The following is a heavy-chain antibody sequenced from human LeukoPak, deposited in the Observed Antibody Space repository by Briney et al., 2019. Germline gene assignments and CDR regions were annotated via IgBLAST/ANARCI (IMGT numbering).Heavy chain of an antibody. CDR2: INHSGST. J-gene: IGHJ4*02. D-gene: IGHD1-26*01. CDR3: KWELPNIIDY. Sequence: PSETLSLTCAVYGGSFSGYYWSWIRQPPGKGLEWIGEINHSGSTNYNPSLKSRVTISVDTSKNQFSLKLSSVTAADTAVYYCKWELPNIIDYWGQGTLVTVSS. V-gene: IGHV4-34*01. CDR1: GGSFSGYY.